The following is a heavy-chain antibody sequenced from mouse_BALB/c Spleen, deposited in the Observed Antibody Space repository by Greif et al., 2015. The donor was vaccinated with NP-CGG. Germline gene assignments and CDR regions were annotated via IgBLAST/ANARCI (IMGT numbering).Heavy chain of an antibody. D-gene: IGHD1-1*01. CDR2: INPGSGGT. CDR3: ARVKFIYYYGSRDWYFDV. J-gene: IGHJ1*01. Sequence: QVQLQQSGAELVRPGTSVKVSCKASGYAFTNYLIEWVKQRPGQGLEWIGVINPGSGGTNYNEKFKGKATLTADKSSSTAYMQLSSLTSDGSAVYFCARVKFIYYYGSRDWYFDVWGAGTTVTVSS. CDR1: GYAFTNYL. V-gene: IGHV1-54*01.